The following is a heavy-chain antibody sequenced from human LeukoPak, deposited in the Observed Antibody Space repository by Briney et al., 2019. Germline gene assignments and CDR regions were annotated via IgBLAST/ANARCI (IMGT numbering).Heavy chain of an antibody. Sequence: SETLSLTCAVYGGSFSGYYWSWIRQPPGKGLEWIGEINHSGSTNYNPSLKSRVTISVDTSKNQFSLKLSSVTAADTAVYYCASQDLWFGEARDYWGQGTLVTVSS. D-gene: IGHD3-10*01. CDR3: ASQDLWFGEARDY. J-gene: IGHJ4*02. CDR1: GGSFSGYY. CDR2: INHSGST. V-gene: IGHV4-34*01.